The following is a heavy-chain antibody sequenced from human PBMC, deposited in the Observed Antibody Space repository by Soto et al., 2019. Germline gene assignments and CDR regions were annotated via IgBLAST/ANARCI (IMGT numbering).Heavy chain of an antibody. Sequence: ASVKVSCKASGYTFTSYYMHWVRQAPGQGLEWMGIINPSGGSTSYAQKFQGRVTMTRDTSTSTVYMELSSLRSEDTAVYYCARDGTIRAAAAPAFDFWGQGTLVTVSS. CDR2: INPSGGST. D-gene: IGHD6-13*01. CDR1: GYTFTSYY. J-gene: IGHJ4*02. CDR3: ARDGTIRAAAAPAFDF. V-gene: IGHV1-46*01.